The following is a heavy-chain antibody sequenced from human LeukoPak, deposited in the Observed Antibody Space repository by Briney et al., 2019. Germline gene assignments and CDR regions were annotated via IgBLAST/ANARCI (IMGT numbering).Heavy chain of an antibody. V-gene: IGHV1-46*01. CDR1: GYTFTSYY. Sequence: ASVKVSCKASGYTFTSYYMHWVRQAPGQGLEWMGIINPSGGSTSYAQKFQGRVTMTRDTSTSTVYMELSSLRSEDTAVYYCARSRKAARPTGYFDYWGQGTLVTVSS. CDR3: ARSRKAARPTGYFDY. J-gene: IGHJ4*02. D-gene: IGHD6-6*01. CDR2: INPSGGST.